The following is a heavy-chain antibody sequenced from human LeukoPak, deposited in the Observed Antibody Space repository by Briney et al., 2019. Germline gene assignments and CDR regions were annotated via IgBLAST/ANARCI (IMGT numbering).Heavy chain of an antibody. CDR3: ARGSVSKVAVAATDY. D-gene: IGHD6-19*01. CDR1: GYTFTGYY. CDR2: INPNSGGT. Sequence: GASVKVSCKASGYTFTGYYMHWVRQAPGQGLEWMGWINPNSGGTNYAQKFQGRVTMTRDTSISTAYMELSRLRSDDTAVYYCARGSVSKVAVAATDYWGQGTLVTVSS. J-gene: IGHJ4*02. V-gene: IGHV1-2*02.